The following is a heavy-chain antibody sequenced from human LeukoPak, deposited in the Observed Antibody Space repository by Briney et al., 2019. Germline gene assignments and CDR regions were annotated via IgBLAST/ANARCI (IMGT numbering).Heavy chain of an antibody. D-gene: IGHD6-19*01. CDR3: ARAAFISGSPRGFDY. J-gene: IGHJ4*02. CDR1: GDSVSSNSAA. V-gene: IGHV6-1*01. Sequence: SQTLSLTCAIPGDSVSSNSAAWNWVRQSPSRGLEWLGRTYYSSKRYSDYTLSVKSQMTLNAHTSKNQSSLQPNSLTPKDTAVYYCARAAFISGSPRGFDYWGQGTLVTVSS. CDR2: TYYSSKRYS.